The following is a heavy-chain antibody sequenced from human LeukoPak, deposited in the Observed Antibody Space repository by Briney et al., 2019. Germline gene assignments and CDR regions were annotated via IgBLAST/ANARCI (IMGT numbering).Heavy chain of an antibody. J-gene: IGHJ4*02. CDR1: GGSISTYF. CDR3: AREVIIRGVTHFDY. V-gene: IGHV4-4*07. CDR2: IYDSGT. D-gene: IGHD3-10*01. Sequence: SETLSLTSTVSGGSISTYFWSWIRQPAGKGLEWIGRIYDSGTNYNPSLKSRVTMSADTSKNQFSLKLSSVTAADTAVYFCAREVIIRGVTHFDYWGQGALVTVSS.